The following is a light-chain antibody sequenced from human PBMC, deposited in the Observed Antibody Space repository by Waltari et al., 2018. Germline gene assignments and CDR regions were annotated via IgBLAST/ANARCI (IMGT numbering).Light chain of an antibody. CDR2: YNSDSDK. CDR1: SGINVASYR. V-gene: IGLV5-45*01. J-gene: IGLJ3*02. CDR3: LVWYSGAWV. Sequence: QAVLTQPASLSASPGAYVSLTCTLPSGINVASYRIYWSQKKPGSPPQYLLRYNSDSDKQQGSGVPSRFSGSKDVSANAGVLVISGLQSEDEADYYCLVWYSGAWVFGGGTKLTVL.